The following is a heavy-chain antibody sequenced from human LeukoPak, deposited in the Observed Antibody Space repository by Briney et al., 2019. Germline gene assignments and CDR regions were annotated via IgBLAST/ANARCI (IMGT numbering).Heavy chain of an antibody. CDR2: IYTSGST. Sequence: SETLSLTCTVSGGSVSSGNYYWSWIRQPAGKGLEWIGRIYTSGSTNYNPSLKSRVTISIDTSKNQFSLKLSSVTAADTAVYYCATLRGVEDNMDVGGQRTTVTVSS. D-gene: IGHD3-10*01. CDR3: ATLRGVEDNMDV. V-gene: IGHV4-61*02. CDR1: GGSVSSGNYY. J-gene: IGHJ6*02.